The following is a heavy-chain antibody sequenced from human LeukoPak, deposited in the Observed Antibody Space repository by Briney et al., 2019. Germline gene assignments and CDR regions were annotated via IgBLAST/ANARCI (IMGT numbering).Heavy chain of an antibody. D-gene: IGHD1-26*01. CDR1: GFTFGSYA. CDR3: AKATYSGTFPYFDC. J-gene: IGHJ4*02. V-gene: IGHV3-23*01. Sequence: GGSLRLSCAASGFTFGSYAMSWVRQPPGKGLEWVSSLNSNGGATYYSDSVKGRFTSSRDNSKNTLYLQMHSLRAEDTAVYYCAKATYSGTFPYFDCWGQGTLVTVSS. CDR2: LNSNGGAT.